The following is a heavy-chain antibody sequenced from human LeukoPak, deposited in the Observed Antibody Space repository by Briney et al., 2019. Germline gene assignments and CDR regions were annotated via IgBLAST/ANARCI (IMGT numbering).Heavy chain of an antibody. CDR1: GFRFSDFT. CDR3: ASIWFGEYTCNP. CDR2: ISGSGGST. J-gene: IGHJ5*02. D-gene: IGHD3-10*01. Sequence: GGSLRLSCAASGFRFSDFTMTWVRQAPGKGLEWVSAISGSGGSTYYADSVKGRFTISRDNSKNTLYLQMNSLRAEDTAVYYCASIWFGEYTCNPWGQGTLVTVSS. V-gene: IGHV3-23*01.